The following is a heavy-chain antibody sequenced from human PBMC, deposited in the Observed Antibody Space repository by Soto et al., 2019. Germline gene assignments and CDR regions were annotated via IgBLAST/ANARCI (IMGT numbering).Heavy chain of an antibody. D-gene: IGHD6-25*01. CDR1: GGTFSSYT. J-gene: IGHJ6*03. V-gene: IGHV1-69*02. CDR2: IIPILGIA. CDR3: ARGAFGYRPYYYYYYMDV. Sequence: QVQLVQSGAEVKKPGSSVKVSCKASGGTFSSYTISWVRQAPGQGLEWMGRIIPILGIANYAQKFQCRVTIHADKSTSTAYMELSSLRSEDTAVYYCARGAFGYRPYYYYYYMDVWGKGTTVTVSS.